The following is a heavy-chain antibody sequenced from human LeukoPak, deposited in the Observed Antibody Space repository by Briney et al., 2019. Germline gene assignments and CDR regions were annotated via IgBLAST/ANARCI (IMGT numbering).Heavy chain of an antibody. Sequence: ASVKVSCKTSGYTFITYDINWVRQATGQGLEWMGWMNVNSGNTGYAQKFQGRLTITRNTSISTAYMELSSLTSEDTAVYYCARTPYNWGIAYWGQGTLVTVSS. V-gene: IGHV1-8*03. CDR3: ARTPYNWGIAY. J-gene: IGHJ4*02. CDR2: MNVNSGNT. CDR1: GYTFITYD. D-gene: IGHD7-27*01.